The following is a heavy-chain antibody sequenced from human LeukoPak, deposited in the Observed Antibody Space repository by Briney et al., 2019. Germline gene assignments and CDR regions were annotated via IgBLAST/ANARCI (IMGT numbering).Heavy chain of an antibody. J-gene: IGHJ3*02. CDR3: AKIRAGYIPDAFDM. D-gene: IGHD5-24*01. Sequence: PGGSLRLSCVASGFTFTNYAMSWVRQAPGKGLEWVSVTTARGDSPYYADSVKGRFTISRDNSKNTLYLQMSSLRAEDTAVYYCAKIRAGYIPDAFDMWGQGTMVTVSS. V-gene: IGHV3-23*01. CDR1: GFTFTNYA. CDR2: TTARGDSP.